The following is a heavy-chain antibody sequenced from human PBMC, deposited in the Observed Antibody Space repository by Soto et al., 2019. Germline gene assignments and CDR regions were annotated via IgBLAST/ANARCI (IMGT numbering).Heavy chain of an antibody. CDR1: GFTFSTYW. V-gene: IGHV3-7*05. CDR2: IKQDGTEK. CDR3: ARGGCGAGSCHTPVEYYGLDV. J-gene: IGHJ6*02. Sequence: EVQLVESGGGLVQPGGSLRLSCSASGFTFSTYWMTWVRQAPGKGLEWVANIKQDGTEKYYVDSVRGRFTVSRDNAKNSLYLQMNNPRAEDTAMYYCARGGCGAGSCHTPVEYYGLDVWGQGTTVTVSS. D-gene: IGHD2-15*01.